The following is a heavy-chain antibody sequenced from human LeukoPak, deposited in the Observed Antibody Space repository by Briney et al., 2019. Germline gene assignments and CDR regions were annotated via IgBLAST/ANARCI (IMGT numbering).Heavy chain of an antibody. Sequence: GGSLRLSCAASGFTFSSYWMSWVRQAPGKGLEWVAHIKQDESARYYVESVKGRFIISRDNAKNSLYLQMNTLTAEDTAVYYCVRGTNCDYWGQGTLVIVSS. CDR1: GFTFSSYW. V-gene: IGHV3-7*01. CDR3: VRGTNCDY. J-gene: IGHJ4*02. CDR2: IKQDESAR. D-gene: IGHD7-27*01.